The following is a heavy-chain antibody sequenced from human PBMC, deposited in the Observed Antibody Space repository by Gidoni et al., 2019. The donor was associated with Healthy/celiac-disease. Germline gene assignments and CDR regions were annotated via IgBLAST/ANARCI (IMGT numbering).Heavy chain of an antibody. CDR2: MNPNSGNT. J-gene: IGHJ4*02. CDR3: ASGVDTAMVTGVDY. D-gene: IGHD5-18*01. Sequence: QLQLVQSGAEVKKPGASVQVSCQASGYTFPSYDINWVRQATGQGLEWMGWMNPNSGNTGYAQKFQGRVTMTRNTSISTAYMELSSLRSEDTAVYYWASGVDTAMVTGVDYWGQGTLVTVSS. CDR1: GYTFPSYD. V-gene: IGHV1-8*01.